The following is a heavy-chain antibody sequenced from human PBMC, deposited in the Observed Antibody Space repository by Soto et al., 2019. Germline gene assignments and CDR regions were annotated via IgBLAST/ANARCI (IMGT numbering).Heavy chain of an antibody. J-gene: IGHJ3*02. CDR2: IYYSGST. D-gene: IGHD4-17*01. CDR3: ARHMVTTSYAFDI. V-gene: IGHV4-59*08. Sequence: KPSETLSLTCTVSGGSISSYYWSWIRQPPGKGLEWIGYIYYSGSTNYNPSLKSRVTISVDTSKNQFSLKLSSVTAADTAVYYCARHMVTTSYAFDIWGQGTMVTVSS. CDR1: GGSISSYY.